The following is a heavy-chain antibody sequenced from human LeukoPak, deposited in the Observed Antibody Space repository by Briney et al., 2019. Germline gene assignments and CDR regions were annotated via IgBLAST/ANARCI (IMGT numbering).Heavy chain of an antibody. CDR1: GFTFSSYA. J-gene: IGHJ6*03. D-gene: IGHD5-18*01. Sequence: PGGSLRLSCAASGFTFSSYAMSWVRQAPGKGLEWVSGINWNGGSTGYADSVKGRFTISRDNAKNSLYLQMNSLRAEDTALYYCAKPGPVTDYYYYYMDVWGKGTTVTVSS. CDR3: AKPGPVTDYYYYYMDV. V-gene: IGHV3-20*04. CDR2: INWNGGST.